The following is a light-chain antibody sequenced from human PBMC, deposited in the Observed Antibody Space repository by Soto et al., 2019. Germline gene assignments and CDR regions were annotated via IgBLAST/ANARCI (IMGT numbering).Light chain of an antibody. CDR3: QSYDSSLSGWV. CDR1: SHNIGAGYD. V-gene: IGLV1-40*01. J-gene: IGLJ3*02. CDR2: GNS. Sequence: QCVLTQPPSVSGAPGQRVTISCTGSSHNIGAGYDVQWYQQLPGTAPKLLIYGNSNRPSGVPDRFSGSKSGTSAFLAITGLQAEDEADYYCQSYDSSLSGWVFGGGTQLTVL.